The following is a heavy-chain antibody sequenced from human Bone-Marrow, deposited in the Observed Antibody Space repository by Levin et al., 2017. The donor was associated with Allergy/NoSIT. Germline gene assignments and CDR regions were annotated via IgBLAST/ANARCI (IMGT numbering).Heavy chain of an antibody. V-gene: IGHV4-61*02. J-gene: IGHJ5*01. CDR1: GDSIRGGNYY. D-gene: IGHD2-21*01. CDR2: IYSSGST. Sequence: SETLSLTCSVSGDSIRGGNYYLSWIRQPAGKGLEWIGRIYSSGSTNYNPSLNSRVRISVDTSKNQFSLRLTSLTAADTAVYYWGRDRGYCDGVNWCGIDSWGQGILVTVSS. CDR3: GRDRGYCDGVNWCGIDS.